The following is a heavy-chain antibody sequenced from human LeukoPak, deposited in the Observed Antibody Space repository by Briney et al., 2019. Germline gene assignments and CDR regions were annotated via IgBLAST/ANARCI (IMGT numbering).Heavy chain of an antibody. Sequence: ALVKVSCKASGYTFTSYAMNWVRQAPGQGLEWMGWINTNTGNPTYAQGFTGRFVFSLDTSVSTAYLQISSLKAEDTAVYYCARDRSPAGSYYYYGMDVWGQGTTVTVSS. CDR2: INTNTGNP. CDR1: GYTFTSYA. CDR3: ARDRSPAGSYYYYGMDV. J-gene: IGHJ6*02. D-gene: IGHD5-12*01. V-gene: IGHV7-4-1*02.